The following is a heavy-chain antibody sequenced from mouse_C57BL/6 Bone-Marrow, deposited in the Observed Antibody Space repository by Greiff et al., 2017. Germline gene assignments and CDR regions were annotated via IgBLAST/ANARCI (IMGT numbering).Heavy chain of an antibody. J-gene: IGHJ4*01. D-gene: IGHD1-1*01. CDR2: IHPNSGST. V-gene: IGHV1-64*01. CDR1: GYTFTSYW. CDR3: ASDLLLHYYAMDY. Sequence: VQLQQPGAELVKPGASVKLSCKASGYTFTSYWMHWVKQRPGQGLEWIGMIHPNSGSTNYNEKFKSKATLTVDKSSSTAYMQLSSLTSEDSAVYYCASDLLLHYYAMDYWGQGTSVTGSS.